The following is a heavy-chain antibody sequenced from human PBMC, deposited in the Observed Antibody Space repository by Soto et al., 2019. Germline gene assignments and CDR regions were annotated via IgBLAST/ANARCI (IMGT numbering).Heavy chain of an antibody. Sequence: SETLSLTCTVSGGSISSGGYYWSWIRQHPGKGLEWIGYIYYSGGTYYNPSLKSRVTISVDTSKNQFSLKLSSVTAADTAVYYCARGEQYNYYYYMDVWGKGTTVTVSS. CDR1: GGSISSGGYY. CDR2: IYYSGGT. D-gene: IGHD4-4*01. V-gene: IGHV4-31*03. J-gene: IGHJ6*03. CDR3: ARGEQYNYYYYMDV.